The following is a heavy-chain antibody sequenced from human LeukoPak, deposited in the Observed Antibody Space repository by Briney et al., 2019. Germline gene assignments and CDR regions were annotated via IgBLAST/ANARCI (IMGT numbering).Heavy chain of an antibody. V-gene: IGHV1-18*01. CDR3: ARVAAEAYDFWSGYHEAPTLFVY. CDR1: GYTFTSYG. D-gene: IGHD3-3*01. J-gene: IGHJ4*02. Sequence: GASVKVSCKASGYTFTSYGISWVRQAPGHGLEWMGWITAYNGNTNYAQKLQGRDTMTTDTSTSTHSMELRSLRSDDTAVYYCARVAAEAYDFWSGYHEAPTLFVYWGQGALVTVSS. CDR2: ITAYNGNT.